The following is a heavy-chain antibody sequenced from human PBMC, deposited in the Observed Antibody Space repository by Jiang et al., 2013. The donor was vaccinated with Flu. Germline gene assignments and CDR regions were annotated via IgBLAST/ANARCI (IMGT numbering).Heavy chain of an antibody. CDR2: IYYSGST. D-gene: IGHD3-10*01. CDR3: AAYSYYYGSGDEPLYYYYGMDV. CDR1: GGSISSSSYY. Sequence: GPGLVKPSETLSLTCTVSGGSISSSSYYWGWIRQPPGKGLEWIGSIYYSGSTYYNPSLKSRVTISVDTSKNQFSLKLSSVTAADTAVYYCAAYSYYYGSGDEPLYYYYGMDVWGQGDHGHRLL. J-gene: IGHJ6*02. V-gene: IGHV4-39*01.